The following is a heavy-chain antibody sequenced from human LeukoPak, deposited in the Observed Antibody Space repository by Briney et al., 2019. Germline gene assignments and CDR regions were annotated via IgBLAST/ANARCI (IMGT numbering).Heavy chain of an antibody. V-gene: IGHV3-21*01. Sequence: GGSLRLSCAASGFTFSSYSMNWVRQAPGKGLEWVSSISSSSSYIYYADSLKGRFTISRDNAKNSLYLQMNSLRAEDTAVYYCASVTGYSSAPFDYWGQGTLVTVSS. J-gene: IGHJ4*02. D-gene: IGHD6-19*01. CDR3: ASVTGYSSAPFDY. CDR1: GFTFSSYS. CDR2: ISSSSSYI.